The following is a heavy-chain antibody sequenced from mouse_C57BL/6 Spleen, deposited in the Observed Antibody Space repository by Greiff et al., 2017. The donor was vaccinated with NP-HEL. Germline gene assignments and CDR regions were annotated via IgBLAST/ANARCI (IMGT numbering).Heavy chain of an antibody. V-gene: IGHV7-1*01. CDR3: ARDAMDDGYYVGYAMDY. CDR1: GFTFSDFY. CDR2: SRNKANDYTT. D-gene: IGHD2-3*01. Sequence: EVQGVESGGGLVQSGRSLRLSCATSGFTFSDFYMEWVRQAPGKGLEWIAASRNKANDYTTEYSASVKGRFIVSRDTSQRILYRQMNALRAEDTAMYYCARDAMDDGYYVGYAMDYWGQGTSVTVSS. J-gene: IGHJ4*01.